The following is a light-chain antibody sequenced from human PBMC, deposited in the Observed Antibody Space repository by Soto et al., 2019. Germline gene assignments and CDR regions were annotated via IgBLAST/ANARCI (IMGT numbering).Light chain of an antibody. CDR2: GAS. J-gene: IGKJ1*01. CDR3: QQYGSSPPTWT. V-gene: IGKV3-20*01. Sequence: EIVLTQSPGTLSLSPVERATLSCMASQSVSSSYLAWYQQKPGQAPRLLIYGASSRATGIPDRFSGSGSGTDFTLTISRLEPEDFAVYYCQQYGSSPPTWTFGQGTKVDNK. CDR1: QSVSSSY.